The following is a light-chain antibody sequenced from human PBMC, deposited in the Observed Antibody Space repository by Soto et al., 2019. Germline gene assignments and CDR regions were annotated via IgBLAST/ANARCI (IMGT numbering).Light chain of an antibody. CDR3: QQYTSYFFT. J-gene: IGKJ3*01. Sequence: DIQMTQSPSTLSASVGDRVTITCRASQSVSNWLAWYQQKPGRAPKLLIYKASSLQSGVPSRFSGSGSGTEFPLTISSLQPDDFATYYCQQYTSYFFTFGPGTKVDIK. V-gene: IGKV1-5*03. CDR2: KAS. CDR1: QSVSNW.